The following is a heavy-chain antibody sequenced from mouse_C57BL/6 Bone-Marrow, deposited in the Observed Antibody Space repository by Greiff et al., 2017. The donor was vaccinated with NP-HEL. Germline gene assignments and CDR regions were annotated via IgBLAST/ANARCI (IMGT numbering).Heavy chain of an antibody. J-gene: IGHJ4*01. CDR3: ARLGCLLRGGYAMDY. D-gene: IGHD1-1*01. CDR2: INSDGGST. CDR1: EYEFPSHD. Sequence: EVHLVESGGGLVQPGESLKLSCESNEYEFPSHDMSWVRKTPEKRLELVAAINSDGGSTYYPDTMERRFIISRDNTKKTLYLQMSSLRSEDTALNYCARLGCLLRGGYAMDYWGQGTSVTVSS. V-gene: IGHV5-2*01.